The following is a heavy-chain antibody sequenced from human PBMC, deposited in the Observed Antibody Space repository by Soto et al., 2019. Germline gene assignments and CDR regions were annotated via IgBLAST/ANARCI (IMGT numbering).Heavy chain of an antibody. Sequence: PSETLSLTCTVSGGSIRSYYWSWIRQPPGKGLEWIGYIYYSGSTDYNPSLKSRVTMSVDTSKNQFSLKLRSVTAADTAVYYCERDSYKFDDWGQGILVTVSS. CDR1: GGSIRSYY. D-gene: IGHD1-1*01. J-gene: IGHJ4*02. CDR3: ERDSYKFDD. V-gene: IGHV4-59*01. CDR2: IYYSGST.